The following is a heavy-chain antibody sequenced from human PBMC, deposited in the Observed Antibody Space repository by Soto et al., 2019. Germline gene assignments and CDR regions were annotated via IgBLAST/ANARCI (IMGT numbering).Heavy chain of an antibody. CDR2: IYYSGST. J-gene: IGHJ3*02. V-gene: IGHV4-39*01. CDR3: ARHLGMAAYSYGHYDAFDI. D-gene: IGHD5-18*01. CDR1: GSSISSSSYY. Sequence: SETMSLTCTVSGSSISSSSYYWGRSRQPPGYGLEWIGSIYYSGSTYYNPSLKSRVTISVDTSKNQFSLKLSSVTAADTAVYYCARHLGMAAYSYGHYDAFDIWGQGTMVT.